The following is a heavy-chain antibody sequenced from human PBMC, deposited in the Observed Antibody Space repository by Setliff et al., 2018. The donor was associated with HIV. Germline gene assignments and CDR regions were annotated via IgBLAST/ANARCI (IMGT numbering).Heavy chain of an antibody. V-gene: IGHV4-4*07. CDR1: GGSVSSDY. Sequence: SETLSLTCTVAGGSVSSDYGSWIRQPAGKGREWIGRVYISGSTNYSPSLRSRVTMPVDTSKNQVSLKLISVPAADTAVYYCARDGAGWDGQVILYGLDIWGQGTMVTVSS. CDR2: VYISGST. D-gene: IGHD3-10*01. CDR3: ARDGAGWDGQVILYGLDI. J-gene: IGHJ3*02.